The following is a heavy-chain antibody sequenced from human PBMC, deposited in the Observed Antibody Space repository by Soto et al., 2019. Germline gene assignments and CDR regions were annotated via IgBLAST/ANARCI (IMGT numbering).Heavy chain of an antibody. J-gene: IGHJ3*02. V-gene: IGHV3-64D*09. Sequence: GGSLRLSCSDSGFTFSSYAMHWVRQAPGKGLEYVSAISSNGSSTYYADSVKGRFTISRDNSKNTLYLQMRSLGAEYTPVYYCLIQAANCGSCAFDIWGQGTMVTVSS. CDR1: GFTFSSYA. CDR2: ISSNGSST. D-gene: IGHD5-12*01. CDR3: LIQAANCGSCAFDI.